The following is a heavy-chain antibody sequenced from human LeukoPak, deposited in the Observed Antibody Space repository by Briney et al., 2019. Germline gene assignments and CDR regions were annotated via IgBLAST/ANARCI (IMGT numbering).Heavy chain of an antibody. J-gene: IGHJ5*02. CDR1: GFTFSSYS. Sequence: GGSLRLSCAASGFTFSSYSMNWVRQAPGKGLEWVSSISSGSSYIYYADSVKGRFTISRDNAKNSLYLQMNSLRAEDTAVYYCARVGINWFDPWGQGTLVTVSS. CDR3: ARVGINWFDP. V-gene: IGHV3-21*01. CDR2: ISSGSSYI.